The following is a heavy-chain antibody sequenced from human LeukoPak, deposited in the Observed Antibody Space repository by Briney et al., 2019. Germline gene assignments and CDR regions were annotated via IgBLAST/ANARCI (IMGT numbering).Heavy chain of an antibody. J-gene: IGHJ4*02. CDR3: AREWIAAAEDY. CDR1: GYTFTSYG. Sequence: ASVKVSCKASGYTFTSYGISWVRQAPGQGLEWMGIINPSGGSTSYAQKFQGRVTMTRDTSTSTVYMELSSLRSEDTAVYYCAREWIAAAEDYWGQGTLVTASS. V-gene: IGHV1-46*03. D-gene: IGHD6-13*01. CDR2: INPSGGST.